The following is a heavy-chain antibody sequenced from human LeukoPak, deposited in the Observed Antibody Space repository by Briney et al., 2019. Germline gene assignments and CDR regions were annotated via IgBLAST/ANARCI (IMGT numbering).Heavy chain of an antibody. CDR1: GGSFSNYY. V-gene: IGHV4-34*01. Sequence: PSETLSLTCAVYGGSFSNYYWNYVRQVPGQGLEWIGEINHTGSTNYNASLKSRVTLSVDTSTNQFSLKLNSVTAADTAVYYCARGGYHYDSNDFHSLSRYYYMDVWDNGTTVTVSS. CDR3: ARGGYHYDSNDFHSLSRYYYMDV. D-gene: IGHD3-22*01. CDR2: INHTGST. J-gene: IGHJ6*03.